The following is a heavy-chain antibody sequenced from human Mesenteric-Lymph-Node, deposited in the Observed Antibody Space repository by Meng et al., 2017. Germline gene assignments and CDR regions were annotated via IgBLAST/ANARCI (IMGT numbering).Heavy chain of an antibody. CDR1: GYTFTDYH. D-gene: IGHD3-3*01. CDR3: ARLEPYYDFWSGYYGAYYYYGMDV. CDR2: INLNTGDA. Sequence: ASVKVSCKASGYTFTDYHMHWVRQAPGHGLEWVGRINLNTGDADFAQKFQGRVAMTRDTSISTSYMELSRLRSDDTAVYYCARLEPYYDFWSGYYGAYYYYGMDVWGQGTTVTVSS. V-gene: IGHV1-2*06. J-gene: IGHJ6*02.